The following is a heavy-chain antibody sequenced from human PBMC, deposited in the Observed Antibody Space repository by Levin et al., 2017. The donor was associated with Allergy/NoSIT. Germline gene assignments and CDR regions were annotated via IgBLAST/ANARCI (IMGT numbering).Heavy chain of an antibody. D-gene: IGHD6-13*01. Sequence: PGGSLRLSCAASGFTFSSYAMAWVRQAPGKGLQWVSTIRPTGDRTYYADSVEGRFTISRDNSKSTVYLQMNSLRAEDTAKYYCARENGGSGWYTVDYWGRGTLVTVSS. CDR3: ARENGGSGWYTVDY. CDR1: GFTFSSYA. V-gene: IGHV3-23*01. CDR2: IRPTGDRT. J-gene: IGHJ4*02.